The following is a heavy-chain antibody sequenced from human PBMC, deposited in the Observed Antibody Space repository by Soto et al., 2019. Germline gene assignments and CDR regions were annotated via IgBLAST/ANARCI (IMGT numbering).Heavy chain of an antibody. Sequence: QVQLVESGGGVVQPGRSLRLSCAASGFTFSSYAMHWVRQAPGKGLEWVAVISYDGSNKYYADSVKGRFTISRDNSKNTXCLQMNSLRAEDTAVYYCARDGQYSSGWYGTDAFDIWGQGTMVTVSS. V-gene: IGHV3-30-3*01. CDR1: GFTFSSYA. J-gene: IGHJ3*02. CDR2: ISYDGSNK. D-gene: IGHD6-19*01. CDR3: ARDGQYSSGWYGTDAFDI.